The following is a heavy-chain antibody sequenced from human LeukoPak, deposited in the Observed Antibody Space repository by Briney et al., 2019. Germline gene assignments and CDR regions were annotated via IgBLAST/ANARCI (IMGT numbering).Heavy chain of an antibody. CDR2: IASDGSST. CDR3: ARGRPHGNDY. CDR1: GFTSSSYW. Sequence: PGGYLRLSCAASGFTSSSYWMNWVRQAPGKGLVWVSRIASDGSSTTYADSVKGRFSISRDNAKNTLYLQMNSLRVEDTAVYYCARGRPHGNDYWGQGTLVTVSS. D-gene: IGHD4-23*01. V-gene: IGHV3-74*01. J-gene: IGHJ4*02.